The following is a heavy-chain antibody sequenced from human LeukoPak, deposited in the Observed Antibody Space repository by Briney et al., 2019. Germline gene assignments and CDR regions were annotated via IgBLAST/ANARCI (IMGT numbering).Heavy chain of an antibody. CDR3: ARKAPKKGWFDP. CDR1: GGSNNSYY. J-gene: IGHJ5*02. Sequence: PSAPLSLTCPVSGGSNNSYYWSWIRPPPGKGLEWIGYTHPSGNTNYGPSLKSRVTISIDRSRNQFSLKLSSVTAADTAVYYCARKAPKKGWFDPWGQGTLVTVSS. V-gene: IGHV4-4*09. CDR2: THPSGNT.